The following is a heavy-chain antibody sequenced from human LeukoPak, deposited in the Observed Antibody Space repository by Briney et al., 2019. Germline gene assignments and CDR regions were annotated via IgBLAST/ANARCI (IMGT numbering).Heavy chain of an antibody. Sequence: GGSLRLSCAASGFTFSKYYMSWVRQAPGKGLEWVTNMKEDGSEKHYVDSVKGRFTISRDNAKNSLYLQMNNLRPEDTAVYYCLALRGGFWGQGTLVAVSS. CDR1: GFTFSKYY. D-gene: IGHD3-10*01. CDR2: MKEDGSEK. J-gene: IGHJ4*02. CDR3: LALRGGF. V-gene: IGHV3-7*02.